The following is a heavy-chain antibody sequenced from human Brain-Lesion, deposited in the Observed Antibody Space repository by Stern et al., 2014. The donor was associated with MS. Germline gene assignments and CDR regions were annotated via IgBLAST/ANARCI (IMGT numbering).Heavy chain of an antibody. D-gene: IGHD2-15*01. CDR1: GGSVSSTSYA. Sequence: QLQLQESGPGLVKPSETLSLTCTVAGGSVSSTSYAWAWIRQPPGKGLEWIGTIYYSGNTYYSPSLKGRPTISQAPSKNQFSLRRGSVTAADTAVYYCAGEEDIRYCSGGSCTGNWFDPWGQGTLVTVSS. J-gene: IGHJ5*02. V-gene: IGHV4-39*01. CDR2: IYYSGNT. CDR3: AGEEDIRYCSGGSCTGNWFDP.